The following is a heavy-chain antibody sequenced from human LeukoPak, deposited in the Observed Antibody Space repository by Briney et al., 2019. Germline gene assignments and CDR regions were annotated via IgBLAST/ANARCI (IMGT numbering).Heavy chain of an antibody. CDR1: GGSISSSNW. Sequence: SETLSLTCAVSGGSISSSNWWSWVRQPPGKGLEWIGRIYSSGSTNYNPSLKSRVTMSLDTSKNQFSLKLTSVTAADTAVYYCAGETSLTTETSQKDSYYSYLAVWGKGPTSTVPS. V-gene: IGHV4-4*02. D-gene: IGHD4-11*01. CDR2: IYSSGST. J-gene: IGHJ6*03. CDR3: AGETSLTTETSQKDSYYSYLAV.